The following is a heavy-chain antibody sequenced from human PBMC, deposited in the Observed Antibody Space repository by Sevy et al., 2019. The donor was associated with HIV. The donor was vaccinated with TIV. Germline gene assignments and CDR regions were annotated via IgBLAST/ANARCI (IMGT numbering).Heavy chain of an antibody. V-gene: IGHV4-59*01. J-gene: IGHJ6*02. CDR2: IYYTGST. CDR3: ARELISGRYYGMDV. Sequence: QSQTLSLTCTVSGGSISSYYWNWIRQSPGKGLEWIGYIYYTGSTNYNPSLKSRVTISVDTSKNQFSLKLTSVTAADTAVYYCARELISGRYYGMDVWGQGTTVTVSS. CDR1: GGSISSYY. D-gene: IGHD6-19*01.